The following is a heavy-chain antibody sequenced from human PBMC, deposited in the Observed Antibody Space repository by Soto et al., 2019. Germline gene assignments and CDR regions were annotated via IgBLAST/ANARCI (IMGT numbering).Heavy chain of an antibody. Sequence: GGSLRLSCAASGFTFSSYWMSWVRQAPGKGLDWVANIKQDGSEKYYVDSVKGRFTISRDNAKNSLYLQMNSLRAEDTAVYYCARDHRYSSGWYDYWGQGTLVTVSS. D-gene: IGHD6-19*01. CDR2: IKQDGSEK. V-gene: IGHV3-7*05. J-gene: IGHJ4*02. CDR3: ARDHRYSSGWYDY. CDR1: GFTFSSYW.